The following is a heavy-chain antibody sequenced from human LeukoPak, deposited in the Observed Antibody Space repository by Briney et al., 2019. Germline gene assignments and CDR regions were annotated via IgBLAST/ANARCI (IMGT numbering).Heavy chain of an antibody. Sequence: PGGSLRLSCAASGFTFSSYAMSWVRQAPGKGLEWVSAISGSGGSTYYADSVKGRFTISRDNSKNTLYLQMNSLRAEDTAVYYCARAYGSGSSNWFDPWGQGTLVTVSS. J-gene: IGHJ5*02. CDR3: ARAYGSGSSNWFDP. CDR1: GFTFSSYA. D-gene: IGHD3-10*01. CDR2: ISGSGGST. V-gene: IGHV3-23*01.